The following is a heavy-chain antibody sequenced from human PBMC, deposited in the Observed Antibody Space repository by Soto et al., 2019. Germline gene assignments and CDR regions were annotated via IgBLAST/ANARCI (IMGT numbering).Heavy chain of an antibody. CDR3: ARESAALTVNRYNWFDP. Sequence: QVQLVESGGGVVQPGRSLRLSCAASGFTFSSYGMHWVRQAPGKGLDWVAVIWYDGSNKYYADSVKGRFTISRDNSKNTLYRQMNSLRAEDTAVYYCARESAALTVNRYNWFDPWGQGTLVTVSS. D-gene: IGHD4-4*01. J-gene: IGHJ5*02. CDR1: GFTFSSYG. CDR2: IWYDGSNK. V-gene: IGHV3-33*01.